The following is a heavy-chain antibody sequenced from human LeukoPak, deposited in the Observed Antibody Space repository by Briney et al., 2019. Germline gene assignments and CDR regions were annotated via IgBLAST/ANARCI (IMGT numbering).Heavy chain of an antibody. J-gene: IGHJ4*02. CDR3: ATDVRGYYDSSGYYSFDY. CDR1: GYTLTELS. CDR2: LDPEDGET. D-gene: IGHD3-22*01. Sequence: ASVKVSCKVSGYTLTELSMHRVRQAPGKGLEWMGGLDPEDGETIYAQKFQGRVTMTEDTSTDTAYMELSSLRSEDTAVYYCATDVRGYYDSSGYYSFDYWGQGTLVTVSS. V-gene: IGHV1-24*01.